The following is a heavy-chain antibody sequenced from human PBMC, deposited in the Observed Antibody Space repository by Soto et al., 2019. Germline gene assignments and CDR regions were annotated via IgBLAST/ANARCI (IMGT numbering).Heavy chain of an antibody. CDR3: ARDPVRDSSSSFEYYFDY. V-gene: IGHV3-48*02. Sequence: GSLRLSCAASGFTFSSYSMNWVRQAPGKGLEWVSYISSSSSTIYYADSVKGRFTISRDNAKNSLYLQMNSLRDEDAAVYYCARDPVRDSSSSFEYYFDYWGQGTLVTAPQ. CDR1: GFTFSSYS. J-gene: IGHJ4*02. CDR2: ISSSSSTI. D-gene: IGHD6-13*01.